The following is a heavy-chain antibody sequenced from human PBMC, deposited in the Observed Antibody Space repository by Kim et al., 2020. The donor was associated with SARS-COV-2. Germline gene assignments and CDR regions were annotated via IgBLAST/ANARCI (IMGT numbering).Heavy chain of an antibody. CDR1: GFTFSSYE. Sequence: GGSLRLSCAASGFTFSSYEMNWVRQAPGKGLEWVSYISSSGSTIYYADSVKGRFTISRDNAKNSLYLQMNSLRAEDTAVYYCARGRVNQSWGYYYYYGMDVWGQGTTVTVSS. CDR2: ISSSGSTI. V-gene: IGHV3-48*03. CDR3: ARGRVNQSWGYYYYYGMDV. J-gene: IGHJ6*02. D-gene: IGHD3-10*01.